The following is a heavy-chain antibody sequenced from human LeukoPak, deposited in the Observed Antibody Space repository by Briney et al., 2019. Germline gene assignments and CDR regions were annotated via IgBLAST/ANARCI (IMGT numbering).Heavy chain of an antibody. J-gene: IGHJ5*02. V-gene: IGHV4-59*08. CDR3: ARHQSNYGSGSSLAP. CDR2: IHYSGGS. Sequence: SETLSLTCTVSGGSISTYYWSWIRQPPGKGLEWIGYIHYSGGSNYNPSLKSRVTISVDRSENQFSLKLSSVTAADTAVYYCARHQSNYGSGSSLAPWGQGSLVTVSS. D-gene: IGHD3-10*01. CDR1: GGSISTYY.